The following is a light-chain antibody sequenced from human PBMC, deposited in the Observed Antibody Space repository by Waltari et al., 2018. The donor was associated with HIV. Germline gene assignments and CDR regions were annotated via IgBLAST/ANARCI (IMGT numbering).Light chain of an antibody. Sequence: SYELTQPPSVSVSPGQTASITCSGDKLGDKYACWSQQKPGQSPVLVIYEDSKRPSGIPERFSGSNSGNTATLTISGTQAMDEADYYCQAWDSSVVFGGGTKLTVL. V-gene: IGLV3-1*01. J-gene: IGLJ2*01. CDR3: QAWDSSVV. CDR1: KLGDKY. CDR2: EDS.